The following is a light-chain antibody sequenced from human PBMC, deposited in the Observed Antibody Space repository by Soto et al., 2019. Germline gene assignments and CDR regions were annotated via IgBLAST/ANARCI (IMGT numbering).Light chain of an antibody. CDR3: SSYTTSNTRQIV. CDR1: NSDVGGYNY. J-gene: IGLJ1*01. V-gene: IGLV2-14*01. CDR2: DVS. Sequence: QSVQTQPASVSGSPGQSITISCTGTNSDVGGYNYVSWYQQHPGKAPKFMIYDVSSRPSGVSDRFSGSKSGNTASLTISGLQAEEEADYYCSSYTTSNTRQIVFGTGTKVTVL.